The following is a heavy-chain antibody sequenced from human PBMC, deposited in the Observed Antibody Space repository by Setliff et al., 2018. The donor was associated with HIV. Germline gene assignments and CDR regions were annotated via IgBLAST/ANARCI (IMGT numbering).Heavy chain of an antibody. CDR2: VHHGGTA. CDR3: ARELGRTVDY. CDR1: GGSISSHF. D-gene: IGHD2-21*02. Sequence: PSETLSLTCTVSGGSISSHFWGWIRQPPGKGLEWIGYVHHGGTANYNPSLKSRVSMSVDRSRNQVSLNLNSVTAADTAVYYCARELGRTVDYWGQGALVTVSS. J-gene: IGHJ4*02. V-gene: IGHV4-59*11.